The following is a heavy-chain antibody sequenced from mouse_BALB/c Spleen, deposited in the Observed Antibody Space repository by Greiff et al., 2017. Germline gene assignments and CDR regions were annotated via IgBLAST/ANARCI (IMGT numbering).Heavy chain of an antibody. V-gene: IGHV5-6-2*01. CDR3: ARHEGFDY. CDR1: GFTFSSYY. Sequence: EVHLVESGGGLVKLGGSLKLSCAASGFTFSSYYMSWVRQTPEKRLELVAAINSNGGSTYYPDTVKGRFTISRDNAKNTLYLQMSSLKSEDTALYYCARHEGFDYWGQGTTLTVSS. CDR2: INSNGGST. J-gene: IGHJ2*01.